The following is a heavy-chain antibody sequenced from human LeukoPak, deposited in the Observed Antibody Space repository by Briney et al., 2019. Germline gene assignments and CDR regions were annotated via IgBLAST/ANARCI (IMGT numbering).Heavy chain of an antibody. CDR1: GDSVTSSY. D-gene: IGHD2-15*01. V-gene: IGHV4-59*08. CDR3: ARLDCFVEGCYNH. Sequence: SETLSLTCSVSGDSVTSSYWNWIRQLPGKGLEWIGYVSSDGTTNFTPSPRSRLIMSVDTAKNDISLILTSVTGADTAIYYCARLDCFVEGCYNHWGRGTLVTVSS. J-gene: IGHJ4*02. CDR2: VSSDGTT.